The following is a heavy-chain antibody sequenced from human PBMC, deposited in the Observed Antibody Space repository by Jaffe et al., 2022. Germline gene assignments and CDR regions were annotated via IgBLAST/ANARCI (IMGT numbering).Heavy chain of an antibody. D-gene: IGHD2-2*02. J-gene: IGHJ3*02. CDR1: GFTFSSYS. CDR2: ISSSSSTI. CDR3: ARVGYCSSTSCDTDAFDI. V-gene: IGHV3-48*01. Sequence: EVQLVESGGGLVQPGGSLRLSCAASGFTFSSYSMNWVRQAPGKGLEWVSYISSSSSTIYYADSVKGRFTISRDNAKNSLYLQMNSLRAEDTAVYYCARVGYCSSTSCDTDAFDIWGQGTMVTVSS.